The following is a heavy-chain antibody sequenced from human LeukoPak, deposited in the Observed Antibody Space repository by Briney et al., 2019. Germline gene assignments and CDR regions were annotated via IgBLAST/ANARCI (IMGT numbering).Heavy chain of an antibody. CDR2: ISGSGDST. D-gene: IGHD3-22*01. CDR1: GFTFSGYW. CDR3: ARGGAARGRTPNPSPLNYYDSSGYYSGYYYYYGMDV. Sequence: PGGSLRLSCAASGFTFSGYWLHWVRQAPGKGLEWVSGISGSGDSTYYADSVKGGFTISRHNSKNTLYLQMNSLRAEDTAVYYCARGGAARGRTPNPSPLNYYDSSGYYSGYYYYYGMDVWGQGTTVTVSS. J-gene: IGHJ6*02. V-gene: IGHV3-23*01.